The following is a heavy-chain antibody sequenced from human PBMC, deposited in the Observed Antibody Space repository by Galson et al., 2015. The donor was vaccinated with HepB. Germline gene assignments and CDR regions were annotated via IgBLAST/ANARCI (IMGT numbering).Heavy chain of an antibody. J-gene: IGHJ5*02. CDR3: AKRPSIVVVPPLFNWFDP. D-gene: IGHD2-2*01. Sequence: SLRLSCAASGFTFSSYAMSWVRQAPGKGLEWVSAISGSGGSTYYADSVKGRFTISRDNSKNTLYLQMNSLRAEDTAVYYCAKRPSIVVVPPLFNWFDPWGQGTLVTVSS. CDR1: GFTFSSYA. CDR2: ISGSGGST. V-gene: IGHV3-23*01.